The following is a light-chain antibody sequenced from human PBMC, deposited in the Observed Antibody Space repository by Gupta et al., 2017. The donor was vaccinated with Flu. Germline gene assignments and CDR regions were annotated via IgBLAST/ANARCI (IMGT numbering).Light chain of an antibody. Sequence: EDVLTQSPATLSLSPGERSTLSCRTSQGVNSKLAWYQQKAAQPPWLLIYATSNGATGIPARFSGSWSGTDFTLTISLLAPDDFAVYCCQQRGGWPRTFGQGTKVEIK. V-gene: IGKV3-11*01. CDR3: QQRGGWPRT. J-gene: IGKJ1*01. CDR2: ATS. CDR1: QGVNSK.